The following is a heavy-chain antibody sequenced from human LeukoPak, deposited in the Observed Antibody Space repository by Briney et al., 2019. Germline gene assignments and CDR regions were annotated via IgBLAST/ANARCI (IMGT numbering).Heavy chain of an antibody. D-gene: IGHD3-10*02. CDR3: ARDGLTMYRLYYGMDV. Sequence: PGGSLRLSCAASGFTVSSNYMSWVRQAPGKGLEWVSVIYSGGSTYYADSVKGRFTISRDNAKNSLYLQMNSLRAEDTAVYYCARDGLTMYRLYYGMDVWGQGTTVTVSS. CDR2: IYSGGST. J-gene: IGHJ6*02. CDR1: GFTVSSNY. V-gene: IGHV3-66*01.